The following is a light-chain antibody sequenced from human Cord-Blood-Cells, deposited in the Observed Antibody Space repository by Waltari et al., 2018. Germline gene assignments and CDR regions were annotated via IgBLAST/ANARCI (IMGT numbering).Light chain of an antibody. V-gene: IGLV2-14*01. CDR2: DVS. J-gene: IGLJ3*02. CDR1: SSDVGGYNY. Sequence: QSALTQPASVSGSPGQSITIPYTGTSSDVGGYNYVSWYQQHPGKAPKLMIYDVSNRPSGVSNRFSGSKSGNTASLTISGLQAEDEADYYCSSYTSSSTLEVFGGGTKLTVL. CDR3: SSYTSSSTLEV.